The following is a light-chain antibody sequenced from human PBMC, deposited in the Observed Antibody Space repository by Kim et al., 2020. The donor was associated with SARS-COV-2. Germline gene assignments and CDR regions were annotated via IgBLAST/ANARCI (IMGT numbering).Light chain of an antibody. V-gene: IGLV1-40*01. CDR2: GNP. CDR3: QSYDRSLSGSV. Sequence: TTACTGNPTNIRAYLVLNLFQPSPRTAPKLLIHGNPNRPSGVPDRFSGSKSGTSASLDITGLQAEDEAVYYCQSYDRSLSGSVFGGGTQLTVL. CDR1: PTNIRAYLV. J-gene: IGLJ3*02.